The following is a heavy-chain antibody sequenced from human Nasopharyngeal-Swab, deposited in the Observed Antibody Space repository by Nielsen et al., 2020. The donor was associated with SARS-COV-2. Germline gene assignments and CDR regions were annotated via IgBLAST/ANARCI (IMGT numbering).Heavy chain of an antibody. J-gene: IGHJ4*02. CDR3: ARDKSAALTSRSQYCFDY. CDR2: IIPMFGTA. Sequence: SVKVSCKASGGTFSSYKISWVRQAPGQGLEWMGGIIPMFGTANYAQKFQGRVTITADESTSTAYMELSSLRSEDTAVYYCARDKSAALTSRSQYCFDYWGQGTLVTVSS. D-gene: IGHD6-6*01. CDR1: GGTFSSYK. V-gene: IGHV1-69*13.